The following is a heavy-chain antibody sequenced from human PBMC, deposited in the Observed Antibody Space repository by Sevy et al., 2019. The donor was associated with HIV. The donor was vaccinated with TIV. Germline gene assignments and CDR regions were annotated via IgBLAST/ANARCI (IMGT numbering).Heavy chain of an antibody. CDR1: GYTLTELS. CDR2: FDPEDGET. D-gene: IGHD6-13*01. V-gene: IGHV1-24*01. CDR3: ATGIGLAAAGTRDWFDP. J-gene: IGHJ5*02. Sequence: ASVKVSCKVSGYTLTELSMHWVRQAPGKGLEWMGGFDPEDGETIYALKLQGRVTMTEDTSTDTAYMELSSLRSEDTAVYYCATGIGLAAAGTRDWFDPWGQGTLVTVSS.